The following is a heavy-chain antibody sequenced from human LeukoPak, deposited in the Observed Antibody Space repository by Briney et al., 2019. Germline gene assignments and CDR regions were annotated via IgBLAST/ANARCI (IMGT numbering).Heavy chain of an antibody. CDR3: AREAVAGTFDY. CDR1: GFTLSSNY. D-gene: IGHD6-19*01. J-gene: IGHJ4*02. Sequence: PGGSLRLSCAASGFTLSSNYMSWVRQAPGKGLEWVSVIYSGGSTYYADSVKGRFTISRDNSKNTLYLQMNSLRAEDTAVYYCAREAVAGTFDYWGQGTLVTVSS. V-gene: IGHV3-66*02. CDR2: IYSGGST.